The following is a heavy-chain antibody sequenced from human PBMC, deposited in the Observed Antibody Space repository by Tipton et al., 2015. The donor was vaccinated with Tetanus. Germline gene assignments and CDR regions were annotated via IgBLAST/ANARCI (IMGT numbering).Heavy chain of an antibody. V-gene: IGHV4-4*07. CDR2: IYTSGST. CDR3: SSWGAVDARTPNWFDP. Sequence: TLSLTCTVSGGSISSYYWSWIRQPAGKGLEWIGRIYTSGSTNYNPSLKSRVTMSVDTSKNQFSLKLSSVTAADTAVYYCSSWGAVDARTPNWFDPWGQGTLVTVSS. D-gene: IGHD6-13*01. CDR1: GGSISSYY. J-gene: IGHJ5*02.